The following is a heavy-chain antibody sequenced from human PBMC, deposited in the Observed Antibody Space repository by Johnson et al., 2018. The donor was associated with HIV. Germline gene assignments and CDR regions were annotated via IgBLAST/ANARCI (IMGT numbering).Heavy chain of an antibody. CDR1: RSSFSTYW. V-gene: IGHV3-7*04. CDR3: AKDLFTEREDDAFDI. J-gene: IGHJ3*02. D-gene: IGHD1-26*01. Sequence: VQLVESGGGLIQPGGSLKLSCAASRSSFSTYWMAWVRQAPGKRLEWLTNIRQDGNEINYADSVKGRFTISRDNSKNTLYLQMNSLRAEDTAVYYCAKDLFTEREDDAFDIWGQGTMVTVSS. CDR2: IRQDGNEI.